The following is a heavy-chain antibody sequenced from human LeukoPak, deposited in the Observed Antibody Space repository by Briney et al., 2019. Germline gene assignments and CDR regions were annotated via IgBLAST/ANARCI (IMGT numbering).Heavy chain of an antibody. CDR2: ISASGVMT. V-gene: IGHV3-23*01. CDR3: AREGFTSTWLYYYYYMDV. Sequence: GGSLRLSCAASGFTFTDYAMTWVRQAPGKGLEWVSSISASGVMTYYADSVKGRFTVSRDNSKNGLHLQMNSLRPEDTAIYYCAREGFTSTWLYYYYYMDVWGKGTTVTISS. J-gene: IGHJ6*03. CDR1: GFTFTDYA. D-gene: IGHD6-13*01.